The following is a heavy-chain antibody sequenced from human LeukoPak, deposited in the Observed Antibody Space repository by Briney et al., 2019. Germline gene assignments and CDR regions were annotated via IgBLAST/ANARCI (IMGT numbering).Heavy chain of an antibody. CDR2: ISGSGGST. Sequence: GGSLRLSCAASGFTFSGYAMSWVRQAPGKGLEWVSAISGSGGSTYYADSVKGRFTISRDNSKNTLYLQMSSLTAEDTAVYYCAKDPKGSGWYLSNWFDPWGQGTLVTVSS. CDR3: AKDPKGSGWYLSNWFDP. D-gene: IGHD6-19*01. J-gene: IGHJ5*02. CDR1: GFTFSGYA. V-gene: IGHV3-23*01.